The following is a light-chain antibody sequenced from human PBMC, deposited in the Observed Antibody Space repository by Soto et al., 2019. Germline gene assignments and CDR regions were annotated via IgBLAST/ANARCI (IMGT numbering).Light chain of an antibody. CDR3: SSYAGSNNPYV. CDR1: SSDVCGYNY. CDR2: GVS. V-gene: IGLV2-11*01. Sequence: QSVLTQPRSVSGSPGQSVTISCTGTSSDVCGYNYVSWYQQHPGTAPKLIIFGVSKRPSGVPDRFSGSKSGNTASLSISGLQAEDEADYYCSSYAGSNNPYVFGTGTKVTVL. J-gene: IGLJ1*01.